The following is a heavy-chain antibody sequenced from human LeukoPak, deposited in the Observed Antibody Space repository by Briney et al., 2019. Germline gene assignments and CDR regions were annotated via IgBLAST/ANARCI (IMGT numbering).Heavy chain of an antibody. D-gene: IGHD3-10*01. CDR3: AREALGGGGY. Sequence: PGGSLRLSSAASGFTVSSNYMSWVRQAPGKGLEWLSITYSSGSTYYADSVKGRFTISRDNTKNTLYLQMNSLRAEDTAVYYCAREALGGGGYWGQGTLVTVSS. J-gene: IGHJ4*02. V-gene: IGHV3-66*01. CDR2: TYSSGST. CDR1: GFTVSSNY.